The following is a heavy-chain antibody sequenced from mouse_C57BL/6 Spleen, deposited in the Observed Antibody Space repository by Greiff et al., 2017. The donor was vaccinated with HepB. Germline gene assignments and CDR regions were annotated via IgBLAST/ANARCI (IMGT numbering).Heavy chain of an antibody. CDR1: GYTFTDYE. Sequence: VQLQQSGAELVRPGASVTLSCKASGYTFTDYEMHWVKQTPVHGLEWIGAIDPETGGTAYNQKFKGKAILTADKSSSTAYMELRSLTSEASAVYYCTRSLYDGYYPFFAYWGQGTLVTVSA. V-gene: IGHV1-15*01. CDR2: IDPETGGT. J-gene: IGHJ3*01. CDR3: TRSLYDGYYPFFAY. D-gene: IGHD2-3*01.